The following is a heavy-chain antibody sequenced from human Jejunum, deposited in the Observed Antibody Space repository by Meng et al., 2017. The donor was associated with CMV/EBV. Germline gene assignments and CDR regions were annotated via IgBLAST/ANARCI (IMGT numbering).Heavy chain of an antibody. D-gene: IGHD2-8*02. CDR3: ARDTAGALY. V-gene: IGHV4-39*07. J-gene: IGHJ4*02. Sequence: LPCTVSPGSISSSSYYWNWLRQPPGKGLEWIGSIYYTRSTYYNPSLKGRFTLSLDTSKNQFSLHLSSVTAADTAVYYCARDTAGALYWGQGTLVTVSS. CDR2: IYYTRST. CDR1: PGSISSSSYY.